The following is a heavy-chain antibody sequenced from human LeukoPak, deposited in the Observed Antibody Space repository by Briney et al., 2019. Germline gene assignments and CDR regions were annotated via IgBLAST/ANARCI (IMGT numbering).Heavy chain of an antibody. CDR1: GFTFSSYA. D-gene: IGHD3-9*01. Sequence: TGGSLRLSCAASGFTFSSYAMSWVRQAPGKGLEWVSAISGSGGSTYYADSVKGRFTISRDNSKNTLYLQMNSLRAEDTAVYYCAKDSEYFDWLLSDHYFDYWGQGTLVTVSS. J-gene: IGHJ4*02. CDR3: AKDSEYFDWLLSDHYFDY. V-gene: IGHV3-23*01. CDR2: ISGSGGST.